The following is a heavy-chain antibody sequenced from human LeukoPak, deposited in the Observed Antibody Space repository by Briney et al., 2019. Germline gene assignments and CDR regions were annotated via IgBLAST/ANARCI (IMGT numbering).Heavy chain of an antibody. CDR3: ARDSRSSGSLDY. CDR2: INPSGGST. CDR1: GYTFTGYY. Sequence: ASVKVSCKASGYTFTGYYMHWVRQAPGQGLEWMGIINPSGGSTSYAQKSQGRVTMTRDTSTSTVYMELSSLRSEDTAVYYCARDSRSSGSLDYWGQGTLVTVSS. D-gene: IGHD1-26*01. J-gene: IGHJ4*02. V-gene: IGHV1-46*01.